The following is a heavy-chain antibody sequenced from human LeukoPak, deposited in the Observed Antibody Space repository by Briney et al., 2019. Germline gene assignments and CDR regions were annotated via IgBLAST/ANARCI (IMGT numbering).Heavy chain of an antibody. V-gene: IGHV4-34*01. CDR2: INHSGST. Sequence: SETLSLTCAVYGGSFSGYYWSWIRQPPGKGLEWIGEINHSGSTNYNPSLKSRVTISVDTSRNQFSLKLSSVTAADTAVYYCARDSRIGRGNYWGQGTLVTVSS. CDR1: GGSFSGYY. CDR3: ARDSRIGRGNY. D-gene: IGHD1-26*01. J-gene: IGHJ4*02.